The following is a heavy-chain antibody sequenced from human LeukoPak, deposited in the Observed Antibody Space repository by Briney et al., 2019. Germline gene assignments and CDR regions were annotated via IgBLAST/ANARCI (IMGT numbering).Heavy chain of an antibody. CDR1: GFTFSSYW. CDR3: ARRDGYNSYYFDY. J-gene: IGHJ4*02. V-gene: IGHV3-7*01. D-gene: IGHD5-24*01. CDR2: INQDGSEK. Sequence: GGSLRLSCAASGFTFSSYWMSWVRQAPGKGLEWVAIINQDGSEKYYVDSVKGRFTISRDNAKNSLYLQMNSLRAEDTAVYYCARRDGYNSYYFDYWGQGTLVTVSS.